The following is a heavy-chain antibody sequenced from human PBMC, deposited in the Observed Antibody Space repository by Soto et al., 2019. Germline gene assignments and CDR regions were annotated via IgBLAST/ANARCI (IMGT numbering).Heavy chain of an antibody. J-gene: IGHJ6*02. CDR3: ARRLRYYYYGMDV. Sequence: GESLKISCKGSGYSFTSYWIGWVRQMPGKGLEWMGIIYPGDSDTRYSPSFQGQVTISADKSISTAYLQWSSLKASDTAMYYCARRLRYYYYGMDVWCPGTTVTVSS. D-gene: IGHD4-17*01. V-gene: IGHV5-51*01. CDR1: GYSFTSYW. CDR2: IYPGDSDT.